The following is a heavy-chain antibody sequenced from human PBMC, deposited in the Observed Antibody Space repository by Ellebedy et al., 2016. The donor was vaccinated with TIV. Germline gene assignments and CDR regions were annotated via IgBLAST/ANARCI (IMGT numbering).Heavy chain of an antibody. J-gene: IGHJ4*02. CDR3: AKGWLGAGAGTDFDY. V-gene: IGHV3-23*01. CDR1: GFPFSSYA. CDR2: ISDSGGNT. D-gene: IGHD6-13*01. Sequence: GESLKISXAASGFPFSSYAMSWVRQAPGKGLEWVSSISDSGGNTYYADSVRGRLTFSRDNSKNTLYLQMNSLRAEDTAVYYCAKGWLGAGAGTDFDYWGRGTLVTVSS.